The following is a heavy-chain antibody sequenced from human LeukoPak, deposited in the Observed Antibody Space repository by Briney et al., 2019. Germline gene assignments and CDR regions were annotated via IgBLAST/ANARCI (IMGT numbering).Heavy chain of an antibody. J-gene: IGHJ4*02. V-gene: IGHV4-39*01. CDR2: IYYSGST. Sequence: ETLSLTCTVSGDSITTSSYYWGWIRQPPGKGLEWIGNIYYSGSTYYNPSLKSRVTISVDTSKNQFSLWPSSVTAADTAVYYCARLETYDSTLDYWGQGTLVTVSS. D-gene: IGHD3-22*01. CDR3: ARLETYDSTLDY. CDR1: GDSITTSSYY.